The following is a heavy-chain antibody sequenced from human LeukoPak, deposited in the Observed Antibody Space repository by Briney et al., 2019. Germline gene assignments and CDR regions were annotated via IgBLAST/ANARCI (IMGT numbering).Heavy chain of an antibody. CDR2: IGTSSNTI. CDR1: GFSFSAYS. V-gene: IGHV3-48*01. CDR3: ARVGAATAGDYMDV. Sequence: GGSLRLSCAASGFSFSAYSFNWIRQTPGRGLEWLSYIGTSSNTIYYADTVKGRFTISRDNAKNSLFLQMNSLRAEDTAVYYCARVGAATAGDYMDVWGKGTTVTVSS. D-gene: IGHD6-25*01. J-gene: IGHJ6*03.